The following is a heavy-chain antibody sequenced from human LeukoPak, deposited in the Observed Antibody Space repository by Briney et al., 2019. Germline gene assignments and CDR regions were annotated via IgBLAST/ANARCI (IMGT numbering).Heavy chain of an antibody. CDR1: GYTFTGYY. D-gene: IGHD6-13*01. CDR3: ARGNPHSSSWYHAFDP. CDR2: INPNSGGT. J-gene: IGHJ5*02. Sequence: ASVKVSCKASGYTFTGYYMHWVRQAPGQGLEWMGWINPNSGGTNYAQKFKGRVTMTRDTSISTAYMELSRLISDDTAVYYCARGNPHSSSWYHAFDPWGQGTLVTVSS. V-gene: IGHV1-2*02.